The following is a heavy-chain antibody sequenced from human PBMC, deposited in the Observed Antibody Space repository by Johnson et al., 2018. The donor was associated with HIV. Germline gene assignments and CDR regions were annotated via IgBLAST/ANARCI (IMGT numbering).Heavy chain of an antibody. J-gene: IGHJ3*02. D-gene: IGHD6-6*01. CDR1: GFSFSSYG. CDR2: IAYDGANK. V-gene: IGHV3-30*19. Sequence: QVQLVESGGGVVQPGGSLRLSCAASGFSFSSYGIHWVRQAPGKGLEWVAVIAYDGANKYYADSVKGRFTISRDNAKNSLYLQMNSLRAEDTAVYYCARERQLESSAFDIWGQGTMVTVSS. CDR3: ARERQLESSAFDI.